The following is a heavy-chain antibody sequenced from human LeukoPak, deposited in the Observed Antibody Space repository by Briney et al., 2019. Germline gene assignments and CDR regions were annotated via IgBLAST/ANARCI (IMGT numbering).Heavy chain of an antibody. V-gene: IGHV4-59*13. CDR3: ARGDDYGDRFDY. CDR2: IYYSGST. Sequence: NPSETLSLTCSVSGGSFSSYYWSWIRQPPGKGLEWIGYIYYSGSTNQNPSLKSRVTISVDRSKNQFSLKLSSVTAADTAVYYCARGDDYGDRFDYWGQGTLVTVSS. CDR1: GGSFSSYY. J-gene: IGHJ4*02. D-gene: IGHD4-17*01.